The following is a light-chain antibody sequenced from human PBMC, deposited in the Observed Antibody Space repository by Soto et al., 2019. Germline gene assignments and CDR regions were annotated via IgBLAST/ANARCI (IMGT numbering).Light chain of an antibody. V-gene: IGKV3-20*01. Sequence: ELVLTQSPGTLSVSPGERVTLSCRASQSVNSNYLAWYQQRPGQAPRLLIFGASYRATGIPDRFSGSGSGTDFTLTISRLEPEDLGVYYCQQYSSSPPEFTFGPGTRVDSK. CDR2: GAS. CDR1: QSVNSNY. J-gene: IGKJ3*01. CDR3: QQYSSSPPEFT.